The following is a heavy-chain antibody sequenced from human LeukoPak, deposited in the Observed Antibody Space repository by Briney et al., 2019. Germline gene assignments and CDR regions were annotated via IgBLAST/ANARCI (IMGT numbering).Heavy chain of an antibody. CDR3: ALKVLVRKTRFDP. V-gene: IGHV4-34*01. CDR2: INHSGST. CDR1: GGSFSGYY. D-gene: IGHD1-14*01. J-gene: IGHJ5*02. Sequence: PSETLSLTCAVSGGSFSGYYWSWIRQAPGKGLEWIGEINHSGSTNYNPSLKSRVTISVDTSKNQFSLKLSSVTAADTAVYYCALKVLVRKTRFDPWGQGTLVTVSS.